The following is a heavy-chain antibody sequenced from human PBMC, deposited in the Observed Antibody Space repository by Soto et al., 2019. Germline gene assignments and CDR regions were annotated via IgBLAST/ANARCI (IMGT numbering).Heavy chain of an antibody. CDR2: IYTGDSDT. Sequence: PGESLKISCKGSGYSFTNYWIGWVRQMPGKGLEWMGIIYTGDSDTRYSPSFQGQVTISADKSISTAYLQWSSLKASDTALYYCARHTWSTGSPAAFDYWGQGTLVTVSS. D-gene: IGHD1-1*01. CDR3: ARHTWSTGSPAAFDY. CDR1: GYSFTNYW. V-gene: IGHV5-51*01. J-gene: IGHJ4*02.